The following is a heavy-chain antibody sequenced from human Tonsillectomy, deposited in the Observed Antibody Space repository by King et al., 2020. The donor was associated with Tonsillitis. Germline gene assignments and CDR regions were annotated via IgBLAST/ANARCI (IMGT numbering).Heavy chain of an antibody. CDR3: ARLGAMIVVGERYVDY. D-gene: IGHD3-22*01. CDR2: ISYSGST. J-gene: IGHJ4*02. V-gene: IGHV4-59*01. Sequence: VQLQESGPGLVKPSETLSLTCTVSGGSISNYYWSWIRQPPGKGLELIGYISYSGSTNYNPSLKSRVTISADTSKNQFSLNLSSVTGADTAVYYCARLGAMIVVGERYVDYWGQGTLVTVSS. CDR1: GGSISNYY.